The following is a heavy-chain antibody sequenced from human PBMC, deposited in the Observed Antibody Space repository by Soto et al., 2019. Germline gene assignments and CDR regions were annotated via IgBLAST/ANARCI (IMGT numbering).Heavy chain of an antibody. J-gene: IGHJ6*02. CDR3: ANLVGPGGIPGGMDV. CDR2: INPNSGGT. Sequence: GASVKVSCKASGYTFTGYYMDWVRQAPGQGLEWMGWINPNSGGTNYAQKFQGWVTMTRDTSISTAYMELSRLRSDDTAVYYCANLVGPGGIPGGMDVWGQGTTVTVSS. D-gene: IGHD1-26*01. CDR1: GYTFTGYY. V-gene: IGHV1-2*04.